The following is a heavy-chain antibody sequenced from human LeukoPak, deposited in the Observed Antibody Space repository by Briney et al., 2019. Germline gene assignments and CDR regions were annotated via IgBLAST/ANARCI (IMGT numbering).Heavy chain of an antibody. D-gene: IGHD3-10*01. J-gene: IGHJ4*02. V-gene: IGHV4-61*08. Sequence: PSETLSLTCTVSCASVSSGGYYWSWIRQPPGKGLEWIGYIYYSGSTNFNPSLKSRVTISVDTSKNQFSLKVSSVTAADTAVYYCARRGGSGRSFDYWGQGTLVTVSS. CDR3: ARRGGSGRSFDY. CDR2: IYYSGST. CDR1: CASVSSGGYY.